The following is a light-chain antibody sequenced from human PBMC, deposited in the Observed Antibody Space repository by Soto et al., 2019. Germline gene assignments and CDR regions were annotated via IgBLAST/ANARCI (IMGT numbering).Light chain of an antibody. V-gene: IGLV2-14*01. J-gene: IGLJ1*01. CDR3: QSYDSSLSGYV. Sequence: QSALTQPASVSGSPGQSITISCTGTSSDVGGYNYVSWYQQHPGKAPKLMIYEVSNRPSGVPGRFSGSKSGTSASLAITGLQAEDEADYYCQSYDSSLSGYVFGTGTKLTVL. CDR1: SSDVGGYNY. CDR2: EVS.